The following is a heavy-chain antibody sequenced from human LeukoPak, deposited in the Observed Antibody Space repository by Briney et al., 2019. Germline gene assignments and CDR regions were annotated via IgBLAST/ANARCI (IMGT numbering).Heavy chain of an antibody. Sequence: SETLSLTCTVSGASVSATNYYWSWLRQHPGKGPEWIAYIYYDAGAYYNPSLESRVTISLDSSANQFSLGLSSVTAADTAVYYCARGRRELEYGPDYWGQGTVVTVSS. J-gene: IGHJ4*02. CDR3: ARGRRELEYGPDY. CDR1: GASVSATNYY. V-gene: IGHV4-31*03. D-gene: IGHD2/OR15-2a*01. CDR2: IYYDAGA.